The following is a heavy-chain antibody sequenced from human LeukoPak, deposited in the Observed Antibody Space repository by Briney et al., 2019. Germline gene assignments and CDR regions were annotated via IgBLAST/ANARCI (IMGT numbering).Heavy chain of an antibody. Sequence: SQTLSLTCTVSGGSISSGGYYWSWIRQHPGKGLEWIGSIYYSGSTYYNPSLKSRVTISVDTSKNQFSLKLSSVTAADTAVYYCARGRFGEFPFDYWGQGTLVTVSS. CDR1: GGSISSGGYY. J-gene: IGHJ4*02. CDR3: ARGRFGEFPFDY. D-gene: IGHD3-10*01. CDR2: IYYSGST. V-gene: IGHV4-31*03.